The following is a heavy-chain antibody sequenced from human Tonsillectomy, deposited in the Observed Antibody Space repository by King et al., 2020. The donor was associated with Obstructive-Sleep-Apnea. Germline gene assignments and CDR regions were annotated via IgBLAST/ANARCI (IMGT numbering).Heavy chain of an antibody. J-gene: IGHJ5*02. CDR2: IYYSGST. Sequence: QLQESGPGLVKPSETLSLTCTVSGGSISSSSYYWGWIRQPPGKGLEWIGSIYYSGSTYYNPSLKSRVTISVDTSKNQFSLKLSSVTAAYTAVYYCARAGWLQYWFDLWGQGTLVTVSS. CDR1: GGSISSSSYY. D-gene: IGHD5-24*01. CDR3: ARAGWLQYWFDL. V-gene: IGHV4-39*07.